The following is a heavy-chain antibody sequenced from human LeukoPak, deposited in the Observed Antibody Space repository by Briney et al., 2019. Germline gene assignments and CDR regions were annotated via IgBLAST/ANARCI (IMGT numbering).Heavy chain of an antibody. D-gene: IGHD1-26*01. CDR1: GFTFSSYW. J-gene: IGHJ6*02. CDR3: ASAEWDYDLYYYYGMDV. CDR2: INSDGSST. Sequence: GGSLRLSCAASGFTFSSYWMHWVRQAPGKGLVWVSRINSDGSSTSYADSVKGRFTISRDNAKNTLYLQMNSLRAEDTAVYYCASAEWDYDLYYYYGMDVWGQGTTVTVSS. V-gene: IGHV3-74*01.